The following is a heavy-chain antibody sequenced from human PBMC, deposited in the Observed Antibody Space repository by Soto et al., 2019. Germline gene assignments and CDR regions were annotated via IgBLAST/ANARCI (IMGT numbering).Heavy chain of an antibody. CDR1: GGTFSGYF. CDR2: IEHNGNN. J-gene: IGHJ4*02. V-gene: IGHV4-34*08. D-gene: IGHD3-10*01. CDR3: ARDFRYFPY. Sequence: SETLSLTCAVYGGTFSGYFWSWVRQPPGKGLEWIGEIEHNGNNNINPSLKSRVTMSVDTSKNQISLTLTSVTAADTAVYYRARDFRYFPYWGQGTLVTVSS.